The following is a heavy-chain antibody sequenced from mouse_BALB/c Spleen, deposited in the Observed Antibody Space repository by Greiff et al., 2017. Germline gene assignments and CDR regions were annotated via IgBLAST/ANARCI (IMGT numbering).Heavy chain of an antibody. CDR2: IDPENGNT. D-gene: IGHD2-1*01. V-gene: IGHV14-1*02. Sequence: VQLQQSGAELVRSGASVKLSCTASGFNIKDYYMHWVKQRPEQGLEWIGWIDPENGNTIYDPKFQGKASITADTSSNTAYLQLSSLTSEDTAVYYCAYGNWFAYWGQGTLVTVSA. CDR3: AYGNWFAY. CDR1: GFNIKDYY. J-gene: IGHJ3*01.